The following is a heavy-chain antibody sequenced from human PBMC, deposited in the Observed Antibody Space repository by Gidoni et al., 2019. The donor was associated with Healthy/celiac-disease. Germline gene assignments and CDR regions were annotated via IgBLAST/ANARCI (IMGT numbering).Heavy chain of an antibody. CDR2: INPSGGST. Sequence: QVQLVQSGAEVKKPGASVKVSCKASGYTFTSYYMHWVRQAPGQGLEWMGIINPSGGSTSYAQKFQGRVTMTRDTSTSTVYMELSSLRSEDTAVYYCARGGVGKDYYYGMDVWGQGTTVTVSS. V-gene: IGHV1-46*01. CDR1: GYTFTSYY. CDR3: ARGGVGKDYYYGMDV. J-gene: IGHJ6*02. D-gene: IGHD3-10*01.